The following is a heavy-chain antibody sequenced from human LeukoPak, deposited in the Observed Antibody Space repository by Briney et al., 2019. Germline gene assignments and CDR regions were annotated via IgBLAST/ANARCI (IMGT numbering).Heavy chain of an antibody. D-gene: IGHD5-18*01. J-gene: IGHJ4*02. CDR1: GGSISSYY. CDR2: IYYSGST. V-gene: IGHV4-59*08. CDR3: ASILPEVGPVDTAMVFDY. Sequence: SETLSLTCTVSGGSISSYYWSWIRHPPGKGLEWIGYIYYSGSTNYNPSLKSRVTISVDTSKNQFSLKLSSVTAADTAVYYCASILPEVGPVDTAMVFDYWGQGTLVTVSS.